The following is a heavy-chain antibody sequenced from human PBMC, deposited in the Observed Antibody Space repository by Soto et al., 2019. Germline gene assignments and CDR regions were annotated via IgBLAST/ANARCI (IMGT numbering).Heavy chain of an antibody. CDR2: ISGSGGST. CDR1: GFTFSSYA. Sequence: GGSLRLSCAASGFTFSSYAMSWVRQAPGKGLEWVSAISGSGGSTYYADSVKGRFTISRDNSKNTLYLQMNSLGAEDTAVYYCGSFDSDIVVVVAATGQLAFDIWGQGTMVTVSS. J-gene: IGHJ3*02. D-gene: IGHD2-15*01. CDR3: GSFDSDIVVVVAATGQLAFDI. V-gene: IGHV3-23*01.